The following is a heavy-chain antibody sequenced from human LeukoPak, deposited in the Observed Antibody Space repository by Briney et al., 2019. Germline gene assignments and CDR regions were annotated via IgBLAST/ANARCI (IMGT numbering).Heavy chain of an antibody. CDR3: VRVKIYCRGGSCYAPFDY. CDR2: INPNSGGT. V-gene: IGHV1-2*02. J-gene: IGHJ4*01. D-gene: IGHD2-15*01. CDR1: GYTLTGYY. Sequence: AASVKVSCKASGYTLTGYYMHWVRQAPGQGLEWMGWINPNSGGTNYAQKFQGRVTMTRDTSISTAYMELSRLRSDDTAVYYCVRVKIYCRGGSCYAPFDYWGQGTLVTVSS.